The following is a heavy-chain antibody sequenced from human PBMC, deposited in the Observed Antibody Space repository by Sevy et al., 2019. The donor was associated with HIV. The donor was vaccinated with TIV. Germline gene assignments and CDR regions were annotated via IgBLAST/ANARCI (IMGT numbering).Heavy chain of an antibody. V-gene: IGHV3-23*01. CDR2: LSFGCGEI. CDR1: GFTFSKYS. CDR3: GGGGCLKPQDF. D-gene: IGHD3-16*01. Sequence: GGSLRLSCAASGFTFSKYSMSWVRQPPGKGLEWVSTLSFGCGEINYADSVKGRFTISRDNSKSSVYLQMNNLGPEDRAGFFGGGGGCLKPQDFWGQGPLVTVSS. J-gene: IGHJ4*02.